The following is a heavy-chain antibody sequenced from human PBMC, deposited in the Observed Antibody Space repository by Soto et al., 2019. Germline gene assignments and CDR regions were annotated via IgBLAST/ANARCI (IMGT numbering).Heavy chain of an antibody. Sequence: ASVKVSCKASGYTFTSYGISWVRQAPGQGLEWMGWIGAYNGNTNYAQKLQGRVTMTTDTSTSTAYMELRSLRSDDTAVYYCARGPFVVVVAATYYYYGMDVWGQGTTVTVSS. CDR1: GYTFTSYG. CDR2: IGAYNGNT. D-gene: IGHD2-15*01. CDR3: ARGPFVVVVAATYYYYGMDV. J-gene: IGHJ6*02. V-gene: IGHV1-18*01.